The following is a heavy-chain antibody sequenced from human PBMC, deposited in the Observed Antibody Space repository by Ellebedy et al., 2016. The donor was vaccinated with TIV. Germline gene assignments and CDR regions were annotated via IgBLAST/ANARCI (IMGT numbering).Heavy chain of an antibody. J-gene: IGHJ3*02. CDR3: AREDFDILTAYSNAFDM. V-gene: IGHV1-2*02. CDR2: IDTNSGTT. Sequence: ASVKVSCKASGYTFTDDYMHWVRQAPGQRPEWMGWIDTNSGTTNYAEKFQGRVTMTRDTSISTAYMELRRLRSDDTAVYYCAREDFDILTAYSNAFDMWGQGTMVTVSS. D-gene: IGHD3-9*01. CDR1: GYTFTDDY.